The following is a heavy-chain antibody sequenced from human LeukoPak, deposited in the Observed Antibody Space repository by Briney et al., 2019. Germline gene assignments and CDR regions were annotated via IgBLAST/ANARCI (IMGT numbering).Heavy chain of an antibody. Sequence: ASVKVSCKASGGTFSSYAISWVRQAPGQGLEWMGGIIPIFGTAKYAQKFQGRVTITADESTSTAYMELSSLRSEDTAVYYCARGFIAAAGSPITNFDYWGQGTLVTVSS. CDR2: IIPIFGTA. D-gene: IGHD6-13*01. V-gene: IGHV1-69*13. CDR3: ARGFIAAAGSPITNFDY. J-gene: IGHJ4*02. CDR1: GGTFSSYA.